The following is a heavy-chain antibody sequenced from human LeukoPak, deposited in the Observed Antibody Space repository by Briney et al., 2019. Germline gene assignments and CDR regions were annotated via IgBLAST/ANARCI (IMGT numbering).Heavy chain of an antibody. D-gene: IGHD2-21*02. V-gene: IGHV1-3*03. Sequence: ASVKVSCKASGYTFTSYAMHWVRQAPGQRLEWMGWINAGNGNTKYSQEFQGRVTITADKSTSTTYMDLSSLRSEDTAVYYCARGYCGGDCQSFRWFDPWGQGTLVIVSS. CDR1: GYTFTSYA. J-gene: IGHJ5*02. CDR2: INAGNGNT. CDR3: ARGYCGGDCQSFRWFDP.